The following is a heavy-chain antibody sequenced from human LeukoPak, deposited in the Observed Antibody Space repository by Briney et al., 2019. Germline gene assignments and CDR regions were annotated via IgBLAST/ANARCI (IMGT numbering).Heavy chain of an antibody. J-gene: IGHJ6*03. D-gene: IGHD2-15*01. CDR3: AKNADRGAYCRGGSCYPYYYYYMDV. CDR2: ISTSGGTK. Sequence: PGGSLRLSCAASGFTFSSFEMNWVRQAPGRGLEWLSHISTSGGTKYYADSVKGRSTISRDNAENSVYLQMNSLTVEDTAIYYCAKNADRGAYCRGGSCYPYYYYYMDVWGTGTTVTISS. CDR1: GFTFSSFE. V-gene: IGHV3-48*03.